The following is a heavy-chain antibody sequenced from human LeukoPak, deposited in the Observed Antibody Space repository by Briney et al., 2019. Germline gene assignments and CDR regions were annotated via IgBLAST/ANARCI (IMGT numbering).Heavy chain of an antibody. D-gene: IGHD3-10*01. CDR3: ARDLLLWFGELSGDSDY. CDR1: GVTLSPYG. J-gene: IGHJ4*02. CDR2: IWYDGSHK. V-gene: IGHV3-33*08. Sequence: GMSLRLSCAASGVTLSPYGMHWVRQAPGKGLEWVAVIWYDGSHKYYADSVKGRFTISRDNSKNTLHLQMNSLRAEDTAVYYCARDLLLWFGELSGDSDYWGQGTLVTVSS.